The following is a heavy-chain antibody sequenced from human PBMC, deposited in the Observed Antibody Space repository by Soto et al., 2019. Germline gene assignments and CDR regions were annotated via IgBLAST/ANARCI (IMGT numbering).Heavy chain of an antibody. CDR3: VIQLREVVY. CDR1: GYSFTGNS. J-gene: IGHJ4*02. Sequence: QVHLVQSGAEVKKPGASVRVSCKASGYSFTGNSMHWVRQAPGQGLEWMGWINPNNGGTNYAQRFRGVVTLTRDTSVSTAYMDLNSLKSDDTAVYYCVIQLREVVYWGQGTLVTVSS. V-gene: IGHV1-2*02. D-gene: IGHD1-1*01. CDR2: INPNNGGT.